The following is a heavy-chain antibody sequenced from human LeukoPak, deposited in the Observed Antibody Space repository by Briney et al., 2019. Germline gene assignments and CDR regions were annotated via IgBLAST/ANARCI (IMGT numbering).Heavy chain of an antibody. CDR1: GFTFSSYW. Sequence: GGSLRLSCAASGFTFSSYWMSWVRQAPGKGLEWVANIKQDGSEKYYVDSVKGRFTISRDNAKNSLYLQMNSLRAEDTAVYYCARDEAAIVLVPAAIDNWFDPWGQGTLVTVSS. CDR2: IKQDGSEK. V-gene: IGHV3-7*01. J-gene: IGHJ5*02. CDR3: ARDEAAIVLVPAAIDNWFDP. D-gene: IGHD2-2*02.